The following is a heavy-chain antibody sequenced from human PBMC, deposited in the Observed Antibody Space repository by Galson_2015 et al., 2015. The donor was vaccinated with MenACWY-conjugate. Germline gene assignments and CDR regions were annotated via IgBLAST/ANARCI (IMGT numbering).Heavy chain of an antibody. CDR3: AKLFLYDSSGYPPAGDAFDI. CDR1: GGTFSSYA. CDR2: IIPIFGTA. V-gene: IGHV1-69*06. D-gene: IGHD3-22*01. J-gene: IGHJ3*02. Sequence: SVKVSCKASGGTFSSYAISWVRQAPGQGLEWMGGIIPIFGTANYAQRFQGRVTITADKSTSTAYMELSSLRSEDTAVYYCAKLFLYDSSGYPPAGDAFDIWGQGTMVTVSS.